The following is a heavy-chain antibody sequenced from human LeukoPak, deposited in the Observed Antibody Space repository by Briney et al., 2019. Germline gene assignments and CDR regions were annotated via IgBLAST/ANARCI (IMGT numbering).Heavy chain of an antibody. Sequence: SETLSLTCTVSGGSISSGGYYWSWIRQHPGKGLEWIGYIYYSGSTNYNPSLKSRVTISVDTSKNQFSLKLSSVTAADTAVYYCARGGLVLVDYWDQGTLVTVSS. J-gene: IGHJ4*02. CDR2: IYYSGST. CDR1: GGSISSGGYY. D-gene: IGHD6-19*01. V-gene: IGHV4-61*08. CDR3: ARGGLVLVDY.